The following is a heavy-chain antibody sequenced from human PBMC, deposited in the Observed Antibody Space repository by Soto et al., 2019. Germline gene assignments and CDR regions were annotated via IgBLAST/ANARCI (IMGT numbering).Heavy chain of an antibody. CDR1: GCSISSGGYY. Sequence: SETLSLTCPVSGCSISSGGYYWSWIRQHPGKGLEWIGYIYYSGSTYYNPSLKSRVTISVDTSKNQFSLKLSSVTAADTAVYYCARFHDYGGNSENSYFDYWGQGTLVTVSS. CDR2: IYYSGST. J-gene: IGHJ4*02. CDR3: ARFHDYGGNSENSYFDY. V-gene: IGHV4-31*03. D-gene: IGHD4-17*01.